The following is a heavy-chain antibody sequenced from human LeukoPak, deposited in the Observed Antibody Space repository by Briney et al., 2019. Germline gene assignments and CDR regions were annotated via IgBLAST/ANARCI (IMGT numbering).Heavy chain of an antibody. Sequence: GGSLRLSCAASGFTFSSYEMNWVRRAPGKGLEWVSYISSSGSTIYYADSVKGRFTISRDNAKNSLYLQMNSLRAEDTAVYYCARDGYCGGDCYSGVRSIDYWGQGTLVTVSS. CDR2: ISSSGSTI. CDR1: GFTFSSYE. CDR3: ARDGYCGGDCYSGVRSIDY. V-gene: IGHV3-48*03. D-gene: IGHD2-21*02. J-gene: IGHJ4*02.